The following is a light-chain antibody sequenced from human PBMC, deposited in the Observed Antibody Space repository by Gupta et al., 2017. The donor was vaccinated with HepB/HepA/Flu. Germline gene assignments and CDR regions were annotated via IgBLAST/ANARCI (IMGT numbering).Light chain of an antibody. CDR2: KAS. J-gene: IGKJ1*01. CDR1: QNISNW. V-gene: IGKV1-5*03. Sequence: DIQMTQSPSTLSGSVGDRVTITCRASQNISNWLAWYQQKPGKAPNLLIYKASTLQSGVPSRFSGGGSGTEFTLTISSLQPDDFATYYCQQYSVSSGETFGQGTKVEIK. CDR3: QQYSVSSGET.